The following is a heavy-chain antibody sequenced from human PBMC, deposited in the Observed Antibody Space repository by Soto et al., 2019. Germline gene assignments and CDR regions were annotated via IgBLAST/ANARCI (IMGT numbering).Heavy chain of an antibody. CDR1: GGSFSSSNDY. CDR2: IYYGGST. CDR3: ARHFVAVVIKGWGY. J-gene: IGHJ4*02. V-gene: IGHV4-39*01. Sequence: SETLSLTCTVSGGSFSSSNDYWVWIRQPPGKGLEWIGSIYYGGSTYYNSSLQSRVTISVDTSKNQFSLKLISVTAAYTALYYCARHFVAVVIKGWGYWGQGTLVTVSS. D-gene: IGHD3-22*01.